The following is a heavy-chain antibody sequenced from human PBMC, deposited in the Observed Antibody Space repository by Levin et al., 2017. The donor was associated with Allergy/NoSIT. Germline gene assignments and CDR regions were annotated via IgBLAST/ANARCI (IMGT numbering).Heavy chain of an antibody. Sequence: SETLSLTCTVSGGSISSGGYYWSWIRQHPGKGLEWIGYIYYSGSTYYNPSLKSRVTISVDTSKNQFSLKLSSVTAAATAVYYCARGRNCGGDCYHYYYYGMDVWGQGTTVTVSS. CDR3: ARGRNCGGDCYHYYYYGMDV. D-gene: IGHD2-21*02. CDR2: IYYSGST. V-gene: IGHV4-31*03. CDR1: GGSISSGGYY. J-gene: IGHJ6*02.